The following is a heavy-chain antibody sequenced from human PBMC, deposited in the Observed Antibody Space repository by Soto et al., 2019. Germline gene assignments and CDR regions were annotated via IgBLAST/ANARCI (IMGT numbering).Heavy chain of an antibody. CDR2: LIPILGIA. CDR1: GGTFSSYT. Sequence: QVQLVQSGAEVKKPGSSVKVSCKASGGTFSSYTISWVRQSPGQGLEWMGRLIPILGIANYAQKFQGRVTITADNSTSTAYMALSSLRSEDTAVYYCASAIDSGSSIANALRIFDYWGQGTLVTVSS. V-gene: IGHV1-69*02. D-gene: IGHD6-13*01. CDR3: ASAIDSGSSIANALRIFDY. J-gene: IGHJ4*02.